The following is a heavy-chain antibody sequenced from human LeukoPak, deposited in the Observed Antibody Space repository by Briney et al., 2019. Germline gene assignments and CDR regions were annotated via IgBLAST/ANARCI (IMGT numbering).Heavy chain of an antibody. D-gene: IGHD3-22*01. CDR3: AKCSHSSGYYSDFDY. J-gene: IGHJ4*02. V-gene: IGHV3-23*01. CDR1: GFTFSSYA. CDR2: ISGSGGST. Sequence: PGGSLRLSCAASGFTFSSYAMSWVRQAPGKGLEWVSAISGSGGSTYYADSVKGQFTISRDNSKNTLYLQMNSLRAEDTAVYYCAKCSHSSGYYSDFDYWGQGTLVTVSS.